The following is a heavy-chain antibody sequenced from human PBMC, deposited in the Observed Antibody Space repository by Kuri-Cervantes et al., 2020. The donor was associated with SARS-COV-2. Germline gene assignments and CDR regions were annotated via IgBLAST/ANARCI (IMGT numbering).Heavy chain of an antibody. Sequence: SETLSLTCAVSGYSISSGYYRGWIRQPPGKGLEWIGSIYHSGSTYYNPSLKSRVTISVDTSKNQFSLKLSSVTAADTAVYYCARHRDSSSWYGRGAFDYWGQGTLVTVSS. J-gene: IGHJ4*02. CDR1: GYSISSGYY. CDR3: ARHRDSSSWYGRGAFDY. D-gene: IGHD6-13*01. V-gene: IGHV4-38-2*01. CDR2: IYHSGST.